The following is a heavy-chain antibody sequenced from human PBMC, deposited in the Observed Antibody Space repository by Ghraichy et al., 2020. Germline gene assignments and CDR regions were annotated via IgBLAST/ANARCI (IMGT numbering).Heavy chain of an antibody. CDR3: ARDNAAVAKDY. D-gene: IGHD2-2*01. V-gene: IGHV3-21*01. Sequence: GESLNISCVVSGFTFSGYSMNWVRQAPGRALEWVSSISSDSTYIYYEDSVKGRFTISRDNAKNSLYLQMDSLRVEDTAVYYCARDNAAVAKDYWGQGTLVTVSS. J-gene: IGHJ4*02. CDR1: GFTFSGYS. CDR2: ISSDSTYI.